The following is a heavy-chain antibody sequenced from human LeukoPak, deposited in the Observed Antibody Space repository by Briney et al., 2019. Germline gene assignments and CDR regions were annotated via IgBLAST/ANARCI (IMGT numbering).Heavy chain of an antibody. V-gene: IGHV3-7*01. D-gene: IGHD4-17*01. Sequence: GGSLRLSCAASGFAFSNYWMSWVRQAPGKGLEWVANIKQDATEKYYVDSVKGRFTISRDNARNSLFLQMNSLRVEDTAVYYCAKTSDYGDFTDWGQGTVVTVSS. CDR2: IKQDATEK. J-gene: IGHJ4*02. CDR3: AKTSDYGDFTD. CDR1: GFAFSNYW.